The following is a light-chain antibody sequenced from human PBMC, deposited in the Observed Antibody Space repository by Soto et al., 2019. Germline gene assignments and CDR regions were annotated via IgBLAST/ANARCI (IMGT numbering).Light chain of an antibody. V-gene: IGKV3-11*01. CDR1: QSVSNNY. Sequence: EIVLTQSPGTLSLSPGERATLSCSASQSVSNNYLAWYQQKPGQAPRLLIYGASNRATGIPARFSGSGSGTDFTLTISSLEPEDFGIFYCLQRADWPKINFGQGTRLEIK. J-gene: IGKJ5*01. CDR2: GAS. CDR3: LQRADWPKIN.